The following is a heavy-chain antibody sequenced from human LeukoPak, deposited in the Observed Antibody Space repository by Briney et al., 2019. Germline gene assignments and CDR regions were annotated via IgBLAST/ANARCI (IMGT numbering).Heavy chain of an antibody. Sequence: GGTLRLSCAASGFTFSTYGMSWVRQAPGKGLEWVSAISGSGDSTYYADSVKGRFTISRDNSKNTLYLQMNSLRAEDTAVYYCAKGKQLWFDQNYFDYWGQGTLVTVSS. V-gene: IGHV3-23*01. J-gene: IGHJ4*02. CDR2: ISGSGDST. CDR3: AKGKQLWFDQNYFDY. D-gene: IGHD5-18*01. CDR1: GFTFSTYG.